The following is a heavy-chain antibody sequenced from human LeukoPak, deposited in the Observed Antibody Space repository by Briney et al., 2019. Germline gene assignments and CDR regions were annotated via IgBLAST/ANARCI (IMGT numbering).Heavy chain of an antibody. CDR3: ARGPAYSGYDLGGYHFDY. J-gene: IGHJ4*02. D-gene: IGHD5-12*01. CDR2: IIPILGIA. CDR1: GGTFSSYA. V-gene: IGHV1-69*04. Sequence: GASVKVSCEASGGTFSSYAISWVRQAPGQGLEWMGRIIPILGIANYAQKFQGRVTITADKSTSTAYMELSSLRSEDTAVYYCARGPAYSGYDLGGYHFDYWGQGTLVTVSS.